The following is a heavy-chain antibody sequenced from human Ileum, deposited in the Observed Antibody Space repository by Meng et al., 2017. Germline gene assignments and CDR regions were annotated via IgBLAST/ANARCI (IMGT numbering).Heavy chain of an antibody. CDR3: ARFYGSGTFEVHDY. Sequence: QAQLQESGPGLVRPSETLSLPCNVSGGSVSSASYYWSWIRQPPGKGLEWIGLIHYSGSRNYNPSLKSRVTMSVDTSKNQVSLRLTSVTAADTAVYYCARFYGSGTFEVHDYWGQGTLVTVSS. J-gene: IGHJ4*02. V-gene: IGHV4-61*01. D-gene: IGHD3-10*01. CDR2: IHYSGSR. CDR1: GGSVSSASYY.